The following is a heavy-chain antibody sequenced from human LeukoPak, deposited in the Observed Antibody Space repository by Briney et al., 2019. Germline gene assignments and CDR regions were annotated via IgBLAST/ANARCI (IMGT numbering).Heavy chain of an antibody. CDR1: GFTFSSYS. CDR3: ARGRAYYYDSSGYYAAEGDY. Sequence: GGSLRLSCAASGFTFSSYSMNWVRQAPGKGLEWVSSISSSSSYIYYADSVKGRFTISRDNAKNSLYLQMNSLRAEDTAVYYCARGRAYYYDSSGYYAAEGDYWGQGTLVTVSS. D-gene: IGHD3-22*01. V-gene: IGHV3-21*01. J-gene: IGHJ4*02. CDR2: ISSSSSYI.